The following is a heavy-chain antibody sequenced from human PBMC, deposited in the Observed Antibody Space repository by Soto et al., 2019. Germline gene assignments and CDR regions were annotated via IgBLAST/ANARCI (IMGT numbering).Heavy chain of an antibody. CDR3: ARISGYRTYYYYYYMDV. V-gene: IGHV4-59*08. J-gene: IGHJ6*03. Sequence: SETLSLTCSVSGGSISSHYWSWIRQPPGKGLEWIGYMYYSGSTNYNPSLKSRVTISVDTSKNQFSLKLSSVTAADTAVYYCARISGYRTYYYYYYMDVWGKGTTVTVSS. D-gene: IGHD5-12*01. CDR2: MYYSGST. CDR1: GGSISSHY.